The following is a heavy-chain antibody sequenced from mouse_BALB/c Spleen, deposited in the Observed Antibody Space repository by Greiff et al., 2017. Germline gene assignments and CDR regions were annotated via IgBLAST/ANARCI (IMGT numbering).Heavy chain of an antibody. CDR1: GYTFTSYW. V-gene: IGHV1-7*01. CDR2: INPSTGYT. D-gene: IGHD2-14*01. CDR3: ARSGYRYDDAMDY. Sequence: QGQLQQSGAELAKPGASVKMSCKASGYTFTSYWMHWVKQRPGQGLEWIGYINPSTGYTEYNQKFKDKATLTADKSSSTAYMQLSSLTSEDSAVYYCARSGYRYDDAMDYWGQGTSVTVSS. J-gene: IGHJ4*01.